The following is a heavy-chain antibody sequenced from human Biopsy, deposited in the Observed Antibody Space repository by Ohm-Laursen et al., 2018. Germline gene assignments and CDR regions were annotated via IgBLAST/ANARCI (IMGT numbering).Heavy chain of an antibody. Sequence: ASVKVSCKASGYTFTGYHVHWVRQAPGQGLEWMGWINAKTGDTNYAQKFQGRVTMTRDTSISTAYVDLSSLRSDDTAVNYCTRGGYYYDSLAYYYWFDPWGQGTLVTVSS. CDR1: GYTFTGYH. J-gene: IGHJ5*02. D-gene: IGHD3-22*01. V-gene: IGHV1-2*02. CDR3: TRGGYYYDSLAYYYWFDP. CDR2: INAKTGDT.